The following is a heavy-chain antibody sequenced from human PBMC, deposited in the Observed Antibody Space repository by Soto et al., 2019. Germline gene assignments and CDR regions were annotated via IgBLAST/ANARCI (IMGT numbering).Heavy chain of an antibody. CDR3: ARVPPGDKILFGVVPGWFDP. CDR1: GFTVSSNY. CDR2: IYSGGST. D-gene: IGHD3-3*01. J-gene: IGHJ5*02. V-gene: IGHV3-53*01. Sequence: GGSLRLSCAASGFTVSSNYMSWVRQAPGKGLEWVSVIYSGGSTYYADSVKCRFTISRDNSKNTLYLQMNSLRAEDTAVYYCARVPPGDKILFGVVPGWFDPWGQGPLVTVSS.